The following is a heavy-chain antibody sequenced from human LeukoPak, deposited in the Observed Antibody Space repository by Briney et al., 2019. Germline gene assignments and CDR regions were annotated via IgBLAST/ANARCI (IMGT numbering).Heavy chain of an antibody. CDR3: AKDVYSSGLWVYYFDY. V-gene: IGHV3-30*02. J-gene: IGHJ4*02. CDR1: GFTFSTYG. D-gene: IGHD6-19*01. CDR2: MRYGGSDK. Sequence: GGSLRLSCAASGFTFSTYGIHWVRQAPGKGLEWVAFMRYGGSDKYYADSVKGRFTISRDNSKSTLYLQMNSLRAEDTAVYFCAKDVYSSGLWVYYFDYWGQGTLVTVSS.